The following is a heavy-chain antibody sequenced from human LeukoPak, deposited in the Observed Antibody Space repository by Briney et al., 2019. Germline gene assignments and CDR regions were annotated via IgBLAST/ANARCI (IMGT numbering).Heavy chain of an antibody. V-gene: IGHV5-51*01. J-gene: IGHJ4*02. Sequence: GESLKISCKGPGYSFTSYWIGWVRQMPGKGLEWMGIIYPGDSDPRYSPSFRGQVTTSADKSISTASLQWSNLKASDTAMYYCAKPMGRVNDYSNYYSWGQGTLVTVSP. CDR3: AKPMGRVNDYSNYYS. D-gene: IGHD4-11*01. CDR2: IYPGDSDP. CDR1: GYSFTSYW.